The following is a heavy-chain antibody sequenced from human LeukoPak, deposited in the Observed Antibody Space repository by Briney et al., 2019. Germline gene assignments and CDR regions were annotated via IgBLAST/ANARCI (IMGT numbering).Heavy chain of an antibody. V-gene: IGHV3-48*02. CDR1: GFIFTTYS. Sequence: GGSLRLSCAASGFIFTTYSLNRVRQAPGKGLEWVSYISSRSSTIYYADSVKGRFTISRDNAKNSLYLQMNSLRDEDTAVYYCARDGLGDGYNLGPPFDLWGRGTLVTVSS. CDR3: ARDGLGDGYNLGPPFDL. J-gene: IGHJ2*01. D-gene: IGHD5-24*01. CDR2: ISSRSSTI.